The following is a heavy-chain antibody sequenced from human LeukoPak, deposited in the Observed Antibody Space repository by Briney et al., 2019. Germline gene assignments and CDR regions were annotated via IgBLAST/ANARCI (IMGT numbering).Heavy chain of an antibody. CDR3: ARAVQVTTGGLFDY. D-gene: IGHD4-17*01. V-gene: IGHV1-69*06. J-gene: IGHJ4*02. CDR2: IIPIFGTA. CDR1: GGTFSSYA. Sequence: SVKVSCKASGGTFSSYAISWVRQAPGQGLEWMGGIIPIFGTANYAQKFQGRVTITADKSTSTAYMELSRLRSEDTAVYYCARAVQVTTGGLFDYWGQGTLVTVSS.